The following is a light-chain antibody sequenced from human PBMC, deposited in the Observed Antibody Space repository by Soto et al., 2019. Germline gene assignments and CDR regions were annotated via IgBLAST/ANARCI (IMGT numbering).Light chain of an antibody. Sequence: DFQMTQSPSSLSASVGDRVTITCQASQDISKYLNWYQQKRGKTPKLLIYDASNLETGVPSRFSGSGSGTDFTLTISSLQPEDIATYYCQQYDNLPISFGQGTRLEIK. J-gene: IGKJ5*01. CDR3: QQYDNLPIS. CDR1: QDISKY. V-gene: IGKV1-33*01. CDR2: DAS.